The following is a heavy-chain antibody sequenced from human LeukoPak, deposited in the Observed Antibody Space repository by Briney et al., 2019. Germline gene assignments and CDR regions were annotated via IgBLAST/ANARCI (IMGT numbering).Heavy chain of an antibody. Sequence: PSETLSLTSAVYGGSFSDYYWSWIRQPPGKGLEWIGEINHSGSTNYNPSLKSRVTISVDTSKNQFSLKLSSVTAADTAVYYCARRQLQVRLHPWGQGTLVTVSS. V-gene: IGHV4-34*01. CDR1: GGSFSDYY. D-gene: IGHD5-18*01. CDR3: ARRQLQVRLHP. J-gene: IGHJ5*02. CDR2: INHSGST.